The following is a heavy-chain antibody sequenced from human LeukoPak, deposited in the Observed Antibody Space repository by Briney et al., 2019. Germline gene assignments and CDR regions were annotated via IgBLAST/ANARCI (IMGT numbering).Heavy chain of an antibody. CDR3: ARDMGGGFYDMDV. CDR2: INVGNGNT. Sequence: ASVKVSCKTSGYTFTNYAMHWVRQAPGQRLEWMGWINVGNGNTKYSQRFQGRVTITRDTSASTAYMELSSLRSEDTAVYYCARDMGGGFYDMDVWGQGTTVTVPS. D-gene: IGHD5-24*01. CDR1: GYTFTNYA. V-gene: IGHV1-3*01. J-gene: IGHJ6*02.